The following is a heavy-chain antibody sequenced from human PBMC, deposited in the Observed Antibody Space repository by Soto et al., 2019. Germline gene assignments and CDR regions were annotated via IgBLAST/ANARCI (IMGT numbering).Heavy chain of an antibody. CDR1: TDSSSFTNSH. J-gene: IGHJ4*02. CDR2: SSYNGGT. V-gene: IGHV4-39*01. CDR3: ARHRIEVVWRGFDF. Sequence: SEPLSLPCTVSTDSSSFTNSHWGSIRQPPGKGLQWIGSSSYNGGTSYNPSLKGRVVISFDTSKKQSSLQVTSVTAADTAVYFWARHRIEVVWRGFDFWGQGSPVTVSS. D-gene: IGHD3-10*01.